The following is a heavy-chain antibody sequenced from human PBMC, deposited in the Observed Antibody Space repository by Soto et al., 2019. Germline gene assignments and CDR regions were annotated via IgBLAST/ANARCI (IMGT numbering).Heavy chain of an antibody. CDR1: GGSISSYY. CDR2: IYYSGST. CDR3: ARGVNDFWSGYPFDY. D-gene: IGHD3-3*01. V-gene: IGHV4-59*01. J-gene: IGHJ4*02. Sequence: PSETLSLTCTVSGGSISSYYWSWIRQPPGKGLEWIGDIYYSGSTNYNPSLKSRVTISVDTSKNQFSLKLSSVTAADTAVYYCARGVNDFWSGYPFDYWGQGTLVTVSS.